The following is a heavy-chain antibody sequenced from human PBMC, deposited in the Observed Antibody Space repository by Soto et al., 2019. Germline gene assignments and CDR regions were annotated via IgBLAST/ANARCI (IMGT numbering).Heavy chain of an antibody. D-gene: IGHD6-19*01. Sequence: QVQLVQSGAEMREPGSSVKVSWKASGGTFSSSAINWLRQAPGQGPEWMGGIIPTFGTANYIEKFRGRVTITADTSTSTAYMEVSSLTSEDTAMYFCARSETAGHRGFDIWGQGTMVTVSS. CDR2: IIPTFGTA. V-gene: IGHV1-69*06. CDR1: GGTFSSSA. CDR3: ARSETAGHRGFDI. J-gene: IGHJ3*02.